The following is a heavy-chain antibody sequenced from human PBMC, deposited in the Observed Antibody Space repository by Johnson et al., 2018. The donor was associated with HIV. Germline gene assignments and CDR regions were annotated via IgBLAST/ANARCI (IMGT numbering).Heavy chain of an antibody. Sequence: VQLVESGGSLVKSGGSMRLSCAASGFTFSSYWMTWVRQPTGKGLEWVSSIDTTGDTYYPGSVRGRFTISRENAKNSLYLQMNNLRAGDSAVYYCVRASWFGAFDIWGQGTLVTVSS. CDR2: IDTTGDT. J-gene: IGHJ3*02. CDR3: VRASWFGAFDI. V-gene: IGHV3-13*01. CDR1: GFTFSSYW. D-gene: IGHD3-10*01.